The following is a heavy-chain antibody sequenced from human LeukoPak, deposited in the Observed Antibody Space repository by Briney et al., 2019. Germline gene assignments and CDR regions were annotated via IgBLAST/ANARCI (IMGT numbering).Heavy chain of an antibody. CDR2: MGDDGTNE. Sequence: AGGSLRLSCAASGFTFSSYGMHWVRQAPGKELEWVALMGDDGTNEYYADAMKGRFPISRDNSKNTLYLQMKSLRAEDTAVYYCARDFYCSRTSCYAPSFDYWGQGTLVTVSS. J-gene: IGHJ4*02. CDR3: ARDFYCSRTSCYAPSFDY. D-gene: IGHD2-2*01. CDR1: GFTFSSYG. V-gene: IGHV3-33*01.